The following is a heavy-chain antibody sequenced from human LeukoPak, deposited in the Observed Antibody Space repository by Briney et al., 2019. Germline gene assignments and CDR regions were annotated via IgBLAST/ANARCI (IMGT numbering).Heavy chain of an antibody. CDR3: ARALTTLTYEGY. CDR1: GYTFTSHY. D-gene: IGHD1-1*01. Sequence: ASVKVSCKASGYTFTSHYMHWVRQAPGQGLEWMGIINPSGGSTSYAQKFQGRVTMTRDTSTSTVYMELSSLRSEDTAVYYCARALTTLTYEGYWGQGTLVTVSS. CDR2: INPSGGST. J-gene: IGHJ4*02. V-gene: IGHV1-46*01.